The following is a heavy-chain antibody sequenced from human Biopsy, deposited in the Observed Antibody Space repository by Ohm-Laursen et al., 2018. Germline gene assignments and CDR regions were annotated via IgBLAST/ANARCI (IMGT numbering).Heavy chain of an antibody. V-gene: IGHV4-61*08. D-gene: IGHD3/OR15-3a*01. CDR3: ARLFRLDDYLNDDPPDGFDV. CDR2: ISDTGTT. J-gene: IGHJ3*01. CDR1: GGSIGGSGDY. Sequence: SDTLSLTCTVSGGSIGGSGDYWSWIRQPPGKGLEWIGYISDTGTTNYNPSLRGRVAMSVDTSKNQFSLQLTSVTAADTAMFFCARLFRLDDYLNDDPPDGFDVWGQGTMVTVSS.